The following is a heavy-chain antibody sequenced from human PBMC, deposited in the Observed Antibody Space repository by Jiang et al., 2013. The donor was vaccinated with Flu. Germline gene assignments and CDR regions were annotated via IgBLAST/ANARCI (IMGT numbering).Heavy chain of an antibody. Sequence: KGLEWVAVISYDGSNQYYADSVKGRFTISRDNSKNTLFLQMNSLRPEDTAVYYCARVKVVVVITIPIDYWGRGTLVTVSS. CDR3: ARVKVVVVITIPIDY. D-gene: IGHD3-22*01. J-gene: IGHJ4*02. V-gene: IGHV3-30*03. CDR2: ISYDGSNQ.